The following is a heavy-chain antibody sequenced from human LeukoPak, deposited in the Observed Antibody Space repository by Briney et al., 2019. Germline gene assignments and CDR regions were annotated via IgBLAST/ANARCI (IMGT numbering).Heavy chain of an antibody. CDR1: GFTVSSNY. D-gene: IGHD2-21*02. Sequence: PGGSLRLSCAASGFTVSSNYMSWVRQAPGKGLEWVSVIYSGGSTYYADSVKGRFTISRDNSKNTLYLQMNSLRAEDTAVYYCARDERTVTAMGPADYYYYMDVWGKGTTVTVSS. V-gene: IGHV3-53*01. CDR3: ARDERTVTAMGPADYYYYMDV. CDR2: IYSGGST. J-gene: IGHJ6*03.